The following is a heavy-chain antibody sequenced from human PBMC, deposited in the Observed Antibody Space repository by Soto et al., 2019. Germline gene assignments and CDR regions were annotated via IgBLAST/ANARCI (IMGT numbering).Heavy chain of an antibody. Sequence: PVGSLRHSCAASGFTCSSYAMSWVRQATGKGLEWVSAISGSGGSTYYADSVKGRFTISRDNSKNTLYLQMNSLRAEDTAVYYCAKDPTSPVYYYDSNDYWGQGTMVTVSS. D-gene: IGHD3-22*01. J-gene: IGHJ4*03. CDR3: AKDPTSPVYYYDSNDY. V-gene: IGHV3-23*01. CDR1: GFTCSSYA. CDR2: ISGSGGST.